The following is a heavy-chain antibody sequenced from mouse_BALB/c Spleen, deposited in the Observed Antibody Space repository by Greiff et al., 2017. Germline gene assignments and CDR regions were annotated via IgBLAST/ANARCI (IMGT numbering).Heavy chain of an antibody. V-gene: IGHV5-9*03. CDR2: ISSGGGNT. D-gene: IGHD1-1*01. CDR3: ARSDGYYIDY. J-gene: IGHJ2*01. Sequence: DVMLVESGGGLVKPGGSLKLSCAASGFTFSSYTMSWVRQTPEKRLEWVATISSGGGNTYYPDSVKGRFTISRDNAKNNLYLQMSSLRSEDTALYYCARSDGYYIDYWGQGTTLTVSS. CDR1: GFTFSSYT.